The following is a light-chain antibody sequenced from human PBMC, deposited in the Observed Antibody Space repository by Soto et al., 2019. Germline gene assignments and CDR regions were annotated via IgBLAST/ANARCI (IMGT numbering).Light chain of an antibody. J-gene: IGKJ3*01. CDR3: QLYGTSPCT. CDR1: QSVGSAY. CDR2: GAS. Sequence: EIVLTQSPGTLSLSPGERATLSCMASQSVGSAYLAWYQQKPGQAPRLLIYGASSRATGIPDRFSGSGSGTDFTLTISRLEPEDFAVYYCQLYGTSPCTFGPGTKVDIK. V-gene: IGKV3-20*01.